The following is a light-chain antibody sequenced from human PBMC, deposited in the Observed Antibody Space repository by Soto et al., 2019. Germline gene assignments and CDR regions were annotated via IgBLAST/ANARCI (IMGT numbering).Light chain of an antibody. CDR2: DVS. CDR1: QDIRGA. Sequence: AIQLTQSPSSLSASVGDRVTITCRASQDIRGALAWYQQKPGKAPKILIYDVSSLQSGVPSRFSGSSSGTDFTLTISSLQPEDFATYYCQQFKSYPITFGQGTRLYMK. CDR3: QQFKSYPIT. J-gene: IGKJ5*01. V-gene: IGKV1-13*02.